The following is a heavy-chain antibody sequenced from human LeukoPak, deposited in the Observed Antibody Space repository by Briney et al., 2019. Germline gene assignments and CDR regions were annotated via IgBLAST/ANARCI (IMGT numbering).Heavy chain of an antibody. J-gene: IGHJ4*02. V-gene: IGHV3-23*01. CDR1: GFTFRSYA. D-gene: IGHD4-23*01. CDR3: AKAPGFTVVTSFDW. CDR2: ISGSGDGT. Sequence: GGSLRLSCEAPGFTFRSYAMNWVRQAPGKGLEWDSVISGSGDGTHYADSVKGRFTISRDNSKNTLYLQMNSLRVEDTAVYSCAKAPGFTVVTSFDWWGQGTLVTVSS.